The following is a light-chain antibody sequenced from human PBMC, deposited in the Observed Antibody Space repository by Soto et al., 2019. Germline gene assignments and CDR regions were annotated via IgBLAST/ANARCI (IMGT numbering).Light chain of an antibody. CDR1: QTFSNSF. CDR3: QQCGSSST. J-gene: IGKJ5*01. V-gene: IGKV3-20*01. CDR2: GAS. Sequence: EIVLTPSPGTLSFSPGDRATISCRASQTFSNSFLSWFQQIPGQAPRLLIYGASMRATGIPDRFSGSGSGTDFTLTTSRLEPEDFAVYYCQQCGSSSTFGQGTRLEI.